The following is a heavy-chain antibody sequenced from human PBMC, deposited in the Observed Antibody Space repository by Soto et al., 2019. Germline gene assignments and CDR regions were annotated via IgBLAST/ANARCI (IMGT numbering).Heavy chain of an antibody. D-gene: IGHD3-3*01. V-gene: IGHV2-5*02. Sequence: QITLNESGPTVVRPTETLTLTCRFSGFSLTTSGVGVGWIRQSPGKAPEWLALIYWDDDKRYSPSLKRRLNITKDTSKNQVVLTVSDLDPTDRATYYCAHRVLRTVFGLVTTTAIYFDFWGQGTPVAVSS. CDR2: IYWDDDK. CDR1: GFSLTTSGVG. CDR3: AHRVLRTVFGLVTTTAIYFDF. J-gene: IGHJ4*02.